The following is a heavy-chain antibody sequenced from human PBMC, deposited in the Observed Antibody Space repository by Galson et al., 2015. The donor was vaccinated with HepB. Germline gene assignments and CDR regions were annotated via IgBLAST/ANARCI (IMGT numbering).Heavy chain of an antibody. CDR1: GFTFSDYE. CDR2: ISGDGDTI. D-gene: IGHD1-26*01. V-gene: IGHV3-48*03. J-gene: IGHJ3*01. Sequence: SLRLSCAASGFTFSDYEMNWVRLAPGRGLEWLSYISGDGDTIYYGDSVRGRFTISRDNAKNSLFLQMNSLRAEDTAIYYCAGHSGTYYGAFDFWGQGTVVAVSS. CDR3: AGHSGTYYGAFDF.